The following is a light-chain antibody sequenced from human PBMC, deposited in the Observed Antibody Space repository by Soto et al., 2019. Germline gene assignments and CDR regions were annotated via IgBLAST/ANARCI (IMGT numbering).Light chain of an antibody. CDR2: KAS. CDR3: QQYNSYSWT. CDR1: ESISSW. V-gene: IGKV1-5*03. J-gene: IGKJ1*01. Sequence: DIQMHQSPPTLSASAGASVPITCRASESISSWLAWYQQNPGKAPKLLMYKASSLESGVPSRFSGSGSGTEFTLTISSLQPDEFATYYCQQYNSYSWTVGHGTKVAIK.